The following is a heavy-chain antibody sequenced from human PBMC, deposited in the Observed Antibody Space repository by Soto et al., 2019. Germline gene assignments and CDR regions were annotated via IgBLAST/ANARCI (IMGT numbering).Heavy chain of an antibody. D-gene: IGHD4-17*01. Sequence: GSLRLSCAASGFTFSSYGMHWVRQAPGKGLEWVAVISYDGSNKYYADSVKGRFTISRDNSKNTLYLQMNSLRAEDTVVYYCAKTIPAMTTVTTFDYWGQGTLVTVSS. CDR1: GFTFSSYG. V-gene: IGHV3-30*18. CDR2: ISYDGSNK. CDR3: AKTIPAMTTVTTFDY. J-gene: IGHJ4*02.